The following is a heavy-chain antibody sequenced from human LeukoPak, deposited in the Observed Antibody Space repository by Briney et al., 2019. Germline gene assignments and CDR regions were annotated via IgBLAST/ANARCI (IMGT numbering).Heavy chain of an antibody. V-gene: IGHV3-23*01. CDR3: AKGSYYDSSGSFYFDY. D-gene: IGHD3-22*01. Sequence: GGSLRLSCAASGFTFSSYAMSWVRQAPGKGLEWVSGISGSGDNTYYADSVKGRFTISRGNSKNTLYVQVNSLGTEDTAAYYCAKGSYYDSSGSFYFDYWGQGTLVTVFS. CDR2: ISGSGDNT. J-gene: IGHJ4*02. CDR1: GFTFSSYA.